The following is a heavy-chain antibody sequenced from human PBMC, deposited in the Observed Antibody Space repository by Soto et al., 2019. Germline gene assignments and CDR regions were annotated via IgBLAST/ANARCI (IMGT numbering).Heavy chain of an antibody. V-gene: IGHV4-31*01. J-gene: IGHJ4*02. D-gene: IGHD2-2*01. CDR2: IYYSGST. CDR3: ARDSGYGSSTSCPFDY. Sequence: QVQLQESGPGLVKPSQTLSLTCTVSGGSISSGGYYWSWIRQHPGKGLEWIGYIYYSGSTYYNPSLTSLLTISVDTSKTQFSLKLSSVTAADTAVYYCARDSGYGSSTSCPFDYWGQGTLVTVSS. CDR1: GGSISSGGYY.